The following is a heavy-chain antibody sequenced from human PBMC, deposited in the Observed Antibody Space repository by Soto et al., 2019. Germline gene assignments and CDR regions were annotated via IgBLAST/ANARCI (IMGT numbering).Heavy chain of an antibody. CDR3: ARAGLTYYYDSSGYYPFYYLDS. D-gene: IGHD3-22*01. CDR1: GGTFTSYA. V-gene: IGHV1-69*01. J-gene: IGHJ5*01. Sequence: QVQLVQSGAEVKKPGSSVKVSCEASGGTFTSYAISWVRQAPGQGLEWMGGIIPIFVTANYAQKFQGRVTITADESTSTTYMELSSLRSEDTAVYYCARAGLTYYYDSSGYYPFYYLDSWGQEPWSPSPQ. CDR2: IIPIFVTA.